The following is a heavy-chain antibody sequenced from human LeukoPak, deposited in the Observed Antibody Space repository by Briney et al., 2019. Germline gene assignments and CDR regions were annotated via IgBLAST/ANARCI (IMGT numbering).Heavy chain of an antibody. CDR1: GGSISNYY. CDR3: ARHVGSSWPFDY. CDR2: IYTSGTT. D-gene: IGHD6-13*01. V-gene: IGHV4-4*07. Sequence: PSETLSLTCTVSGGSISNYYWSWIRQPAGKGLEWIGRIYTSGTTNYNPSLKSRVTMSVDTSKNQFSLNLNSVTAADTAVYYCARHVGSSWPFDYWGQGTLVTVSS. J-gene: IGHJ4*02.